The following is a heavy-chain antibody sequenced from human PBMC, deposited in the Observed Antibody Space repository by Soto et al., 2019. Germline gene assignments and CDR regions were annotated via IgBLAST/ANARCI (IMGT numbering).Heavy chain of an antibody. CDR1: GGSISSYY. D-gene: IGHD3-10*01. J-gene: IGHJ4*02. CDR3: ASGSYYLDY. Sequence: SETLSLTCTVSGGSISSYYWSWIRQSPGKGLEWIGYIFYSGSPNYNPSLKSRVTISVDTSKSQFSLKLNSVTAADTAVYYCASGSYYLDYWGQGTLVTVSS. V-gene: IGHV4-59*01. CDR2: IFYSGSP.